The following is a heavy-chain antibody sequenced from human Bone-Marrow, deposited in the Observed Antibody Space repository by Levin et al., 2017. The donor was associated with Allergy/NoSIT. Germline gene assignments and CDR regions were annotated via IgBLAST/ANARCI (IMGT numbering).Heavy chain of an antibody. J-gene: IGHJ4*02. CDR2: INPNTGVT. D-gene: IGHD2-15*01. Sequence: ASVKVSCKTSGFTFTDYYLHWVRQAPGQGLEWMGWINPNTGVTNYAQRFQGRVTMTRDTSINTAFLSLTWLKSDDTAVIYCARGGSRLSDWGQGTLVTVSS. CDR1: GFTFTDYY. V-gene: IGHV1-2*02. CDR3: ARGGSRLSD.